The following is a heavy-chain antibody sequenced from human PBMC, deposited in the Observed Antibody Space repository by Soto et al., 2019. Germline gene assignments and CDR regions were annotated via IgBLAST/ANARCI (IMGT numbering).Heavy chain of an antibody. D-gene: IGHD5-12*01. CDR1: GFTFSSYA. J-gene: IGHJ4*02. V-gene: IGHV3-23*01. CDR3: AKAEWLRFYYFDY. Sequence: GGSLRLSCAASGFTFSSYAMTWVRQAPGKGLEWVSTISGSGGSTYYADSVKGRFTISRDNSKNTVYVQMNSLRAEDTAVYYCAKAEWLRFYYFDYWGQGTPVTVSS. CDR2: ISGSGGST.